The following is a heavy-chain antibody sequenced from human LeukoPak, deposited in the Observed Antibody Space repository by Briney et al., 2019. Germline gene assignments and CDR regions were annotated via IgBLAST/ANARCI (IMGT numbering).Heavy chain of an antibody. D-gene: IGHD6-25*01. CDR1: GGSFSGYY. CDR2: INHSGST. V-gene: IGHV4-34*01. CDR3: ARRSRAAGYYFDY. Sequence: SETLSLTCAVYGGSFSGYYRSWIRQPPGKGLEWIGEINHSGSTNYNPSLKSRVTISVDTSKNQFSLKLSSVTAADTAVYYCARRSRAAGYYFDYWGQGTLVTVSS. J-gene: IGHJ4*02.